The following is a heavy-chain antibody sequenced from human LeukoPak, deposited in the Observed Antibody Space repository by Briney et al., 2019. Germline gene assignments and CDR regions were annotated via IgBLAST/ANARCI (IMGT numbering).Heavy chain of an antibody. D-gene: IGHD1-14*01. Sequence: GRSLRLSCAASEFTFSNYAMNWVRQAPGKGLEWVSGISGGGGSTYYADSVKGRFTISRDNSKNTLYLQMDSLRAEDTALYYCAKGSGINHYHWIDPWGQGTLVTVSS. CDR1: EFTFSNYA. CDR3: AKGSGINHYHWIDP. J-gene: IGHJ5*02. CDR2: ISGGGGST. V-gene: IGHV3-23*01.